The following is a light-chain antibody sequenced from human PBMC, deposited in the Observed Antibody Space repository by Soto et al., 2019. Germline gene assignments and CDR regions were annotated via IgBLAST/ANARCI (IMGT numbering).Light chain of an antibody. Sequence: EIVFTQSPATLSLSPGERATLSCRASQSVSSYLAWYQQKPGQAPRLLIYDASNTATGIPARFSGSGSGTDFTLTISSXEPEDFAVYYCQQRSNWTLTFGGGTKVDIK. CDR2: DAS. CDR3: QQRSNWTLT. CDR1: QSVSSY. J-gene: IGKJ4*01. V-gene: IGKV3-11*01.